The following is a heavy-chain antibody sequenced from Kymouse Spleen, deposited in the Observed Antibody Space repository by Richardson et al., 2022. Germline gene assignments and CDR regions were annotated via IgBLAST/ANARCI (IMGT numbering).Heavy chain of an antibody. D-gene: IGHD6-19*01. J-gene: IGHJ6*02. CDR3: ARSEYSSGWYGYYYYYGMDV. V-gene: IGHV1-8*01. Sequence: QVQLVQSGAEVKKPGASVKVSCKASGYTFTSYDINWVRQATGQGLEWMGWMNPNSGNTGYAQKFQGRVTMTRNTSISTAYMELSSLRSEDTAVYYCARSEYSSGWYGYYYYYGMDVWGQGTTVTVSS. CDR2: MNPNSGNT. CDR1: GYTFTSYD.